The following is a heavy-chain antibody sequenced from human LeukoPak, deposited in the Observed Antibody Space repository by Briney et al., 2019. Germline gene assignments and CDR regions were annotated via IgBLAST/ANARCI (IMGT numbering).Heavy chain of an antibody. J-gene: IGHJ6*03. CDR1: GFTFSSYE. D-gene: IGHD6-19*01. CDR2: ISSSGSTI. Sequence: PGGSLRLSCAASGFTFSSYEMNWVRQAPGKGLEWVSYISSSGSTIYYADSVKGRFTISRDNAKNSLYLQMNSLRAEDTAVYYCARDSMTAVAGTDYYYYMDVWGKGTTVTVSS. V-gene: IGHV3-48*03. CDR3: ARDSMTAVAGTDYYYYMDV.